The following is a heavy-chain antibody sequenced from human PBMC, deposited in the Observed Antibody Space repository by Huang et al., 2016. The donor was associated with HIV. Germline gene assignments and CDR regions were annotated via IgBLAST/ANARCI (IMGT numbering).Heavy chain of an antibody. CDR2: ITHSGST. CDR3: ARAPHYGSGSYYY. CDR1: GGSFSGYY. V-gene: IGHV4-34*01. J-gene: IGHJ4*02. D-gene: IGHD3-10*01. Sequence: QVQLHQWGAGLLKPSETLSLTCAVYGGSFSGYYWSWIRPPPGKGLGWIGEITHSGSTNYTPSLKRRVTISEETSKNQFSLKLSSVTAADTAVYYCARAPHYGSGSYYYWGQGTLVTVSS.